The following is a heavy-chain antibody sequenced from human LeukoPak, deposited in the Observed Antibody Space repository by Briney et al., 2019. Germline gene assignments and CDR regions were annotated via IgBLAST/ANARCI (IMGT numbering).Heavy chain of an antibody. V-gene: IGHV4-34*01. CDR1: GGSFSGYY. J-gene: IGHJ4*02. D-gene: IGHD5-18*01. CDR2: INHSGSS. CDR3: ASISYGPLDY. Sequence: SETLSLTCAVYGGSFSGYYWSWIRQPPGKGLEWIGEINHSGSSNYNPSLKSRVTISVDTSKNQFSLKLSSVTAADTAVYYCASISYGPLDYWGQGTLVTVSS.